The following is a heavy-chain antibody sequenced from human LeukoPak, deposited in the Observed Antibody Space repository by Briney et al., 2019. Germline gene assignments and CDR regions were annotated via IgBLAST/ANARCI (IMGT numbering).Heavy chain of an antibody. J-gene: IGHJ4*02. CDR3: AREGGKQGYCTNGVCYRASPPSY. V-gene: IGHV3-21*01. CDR2: ISSSSSYI. CDR1: GFTFSSYS. Sequence: PGGSLRLSCAASGFTFSSYSMNWVRQAPGKGLEWVSSISSSSSYIYYADSVKGRFTISRDNAKNSLYLQMNSLRAEDTAVYYCAREGGKQGYCTNGVCYRASPPSYWGQGTLVTVSS. D-gene: IGHD2-8*01.